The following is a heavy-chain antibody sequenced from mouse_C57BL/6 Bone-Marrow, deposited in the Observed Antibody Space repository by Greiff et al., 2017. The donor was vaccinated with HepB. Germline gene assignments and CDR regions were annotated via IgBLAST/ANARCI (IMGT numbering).Heavy chain of an antibody. D-gene: IGHD1-1*01. V-gene: IGHV1-55*01. Sequence: VQLQQPGAELVKPGASVKMSCKASGYTFTSYWITWVKQRPGQGLEWIGDIYPGSGSTNYNEKFKSKATLTVDTSSSTAYMQLSSLTSEDSAVYYCARRSYCGSSPAWFAYWGQGTLVTVSA. CDR2: IYPGSGST. J-gene: IGHJ3*01. CDR1: GYTFTSYW. CDR3: ARRSYCGSSPAWFAY.